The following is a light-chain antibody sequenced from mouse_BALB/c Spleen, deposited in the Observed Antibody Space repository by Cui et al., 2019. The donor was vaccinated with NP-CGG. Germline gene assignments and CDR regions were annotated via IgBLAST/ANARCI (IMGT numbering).Light chain of an antibody. V-gene: IGLV1*01. Sequence: QAVVTQESALTTSPGETVTLTCRSSTGAVTTSNYANWVQEKPDHLFTGLTGVPARFSGSLIGDKAALTITGAQTEDEAIYFCALWYSNHWVFGGGTKLTVL. CDR3: ALWYSNHWV. CDR1: TGAVTTSNY. J-gene: IGLJ1*01.